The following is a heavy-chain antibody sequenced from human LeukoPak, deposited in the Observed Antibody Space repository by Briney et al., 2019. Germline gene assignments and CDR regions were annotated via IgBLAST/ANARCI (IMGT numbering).Heavy chain of an antibody. D-gene: IGHD1-26*01. CDR2: IIPIFGTA. CDR1: GGTFSSYA. Sequence: GASVKVSCKASGGTFSSYAISWVRQAPGQGLEWMGGIIPIFGTANYAQKFQGRVTITTDESTSTAYMELSSLRSEDTAVYYCAGEGGGATRDRVVVVYWGQGTLVTVSS. CDR3: AGEGGGATRDRVVVVY. V-gene: IGHV1-69*05. J-gene: IGHJ4*02.